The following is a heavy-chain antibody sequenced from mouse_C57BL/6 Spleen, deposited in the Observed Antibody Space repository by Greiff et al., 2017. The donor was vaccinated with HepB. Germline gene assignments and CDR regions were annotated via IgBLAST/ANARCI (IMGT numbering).Heavy chain of an antibody. D-gene: IGHD2-3*01. CDR1: GYTFTDYY. V-gene: IGHV1-26*01. Sequence: EVQLQQSGPELVKPGASVKISSKASGYTFTDYYMNWVKQSHGKSLEWIGDINPNNGGTSYNQKFKGKATLTVDKSSSTAYMELRSLTSEDSAVYYCASDGYYFDYWGQGTTLTVSS. J-gene: IGHJ2*01. CDR3: ASDGYYFDY. CDR2: INPNNGGT.